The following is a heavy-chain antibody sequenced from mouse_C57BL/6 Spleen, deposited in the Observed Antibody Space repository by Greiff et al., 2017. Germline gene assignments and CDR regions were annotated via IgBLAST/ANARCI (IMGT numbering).Heavy chain of an antibody. V-gene: IGHV1-81*01. J-gene: IGHJ2*01. CDR2: IYPRSGNT. D-gene: IGHD1-1*01. Sequence: QVQLQQSGAELARPGASVKLSCKASGYTFTSYGISWVKQRTGQGLEWIGEIYPRSGNTYYNEKFKGKATLTADKSSSTAYMELRSLTSEDSAVYFCASPPYGSSDEDYWGQGTTLTVSS. CDR1: GYTFTSYG. CDR3: ASPPYGSSDEDY.